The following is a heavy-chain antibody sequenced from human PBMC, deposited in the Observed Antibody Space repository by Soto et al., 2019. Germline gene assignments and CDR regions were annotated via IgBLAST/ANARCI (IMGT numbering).Heavy chain of an antibody. CDR1: GFSVSTSY. D-gene: IGHD6-19*01. CDR2: IYIGGGT. CDR3: ATNLGSAWFYFDY. V-gene: IGHV3-53*01. Sequence: VQLVESGGRVIQPGGSLRLYCAASGFSVSTSYMNWVRQAPGKWLEWVSVIYIGGGTNYADSVTGRFTISRDTSKNTVSLQMNSLRAEDTAVYYCATNLGSAWFYFDYWGLGTLVTVSS. J-gene: IGHJ4*02.